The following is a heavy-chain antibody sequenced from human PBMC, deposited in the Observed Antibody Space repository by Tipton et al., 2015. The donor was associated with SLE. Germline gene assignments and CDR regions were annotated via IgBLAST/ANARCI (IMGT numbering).Heavy chain of an antibody. CDR1: GFTVSNNY. CDR3: ARHRDGGAVDI. V-gene: IGHV3-7*03. CDR2: INQDGSER. Sequence: GSLRLSCAASGFTVSNNYMSWVRQAPGKGLQWVANINQDGSERDYVDSVKGRFTISRDNPKNSLYPQMNSLRAEDTALYYCARHRDGGAVDIWGRGTMVTVSS. D-gene: IGHD3-16*01. J-gene: IGHJ3*02.